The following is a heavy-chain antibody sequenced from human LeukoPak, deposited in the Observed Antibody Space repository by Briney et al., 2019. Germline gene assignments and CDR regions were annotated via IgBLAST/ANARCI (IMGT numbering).Heavy chain of an antibody. CDR3: ARQYSYDSSGYYPWDY. V-gene: IGHV3-74*01. Sequence: GGSLRLSCAASGFTFSDYAMHWVRQAPGKGLVWVSRINSDGSSTTYADSVKGRFTISRDNAENTLYLQMNSLRAEDTAMYYCARQYSYDSSGYYPWDYWGQGTLVTVSS. J-gene: IGHJ4*02. D-gene: IGHD3-22*01. CDR1: GFTFSDYA. CDR2: INSDGSST.